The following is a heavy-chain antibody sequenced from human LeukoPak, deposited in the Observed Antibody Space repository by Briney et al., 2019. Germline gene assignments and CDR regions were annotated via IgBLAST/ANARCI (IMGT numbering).Heavy chain of an antibody. Sequence: GRSLRLSCAASGFTFSSYGMHWVRQAPGKGLEWVAVISYDGSNKYYADSVKCRLTISRDNSKNTLYLQMSSLRAEDTAVYYCAKGSYMGENWFDPWGQGTLVTVSS. CDR2: ISYDGSNK. V-gene: IGHV3-30*18. J-gene: IGHJ5*02. CDR1: GFTFSSYG. D-gene: IGHD3-16*01. CDR3: AKGSYMGENWFDP.